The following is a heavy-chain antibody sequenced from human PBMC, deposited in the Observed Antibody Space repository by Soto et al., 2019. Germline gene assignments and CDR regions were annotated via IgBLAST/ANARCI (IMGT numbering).Heavy chain of an antibody. D-gene: IGHD6-13*01. CDR3: ARYNAASGTYYFYF. CDR1: GASVRSTYW. J-gene: IGHJ4*02. CDR2: INHRGSA. Sequence: SETLSLTCAVSGASVRSTYWWSWVRQPPGKGPEWIGEINHRGSANYNPSLKSRVTISVDISKSQFSLRLTSVTAADTAVYYCARYNAASGTYYFYFWGQGALVTVSS. V-gene: IGHV4-4*02.